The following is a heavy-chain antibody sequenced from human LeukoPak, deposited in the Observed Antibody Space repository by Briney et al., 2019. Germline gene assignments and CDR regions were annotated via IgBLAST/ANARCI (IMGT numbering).Heavy chain of an antibody. CDR3: AHFSTTVTTGFFDP. J-gene: IGHJ5*02. Sequence: SGPTLVKPTQTLTLTCTFSGFSLSTSGVGVVWIRQPPGKALEWLALNYWHDDRRYNPSLRGRLTLTKDTSKNQVIPTRTNVDPDDTATYFCAHFSTTVTTGFFDPWGQGLLVTVSS. CDR2: NYWHDDR. CDR1: GFSLSTSGVG. V-gene: IGHV2-5*01. D-gene: IGHD4-17*01.